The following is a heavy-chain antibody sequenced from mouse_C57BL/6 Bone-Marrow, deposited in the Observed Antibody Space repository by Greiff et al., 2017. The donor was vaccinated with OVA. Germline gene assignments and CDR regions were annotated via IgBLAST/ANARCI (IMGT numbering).Heavy chain of an antibody. J-gene: IGHJ2*01. CDR2: INPYNGGT. D-gene: IGHD5-1-1*01. CDR3: ARQEINTGDY. CDR1: GYTFTDYY. V-gene: IGHV1-19*01. Sequence: EVQLQQSGPVLVKPGASVKMSCKASGYTFTDYYMNWVKQSHGKSLEWIGVINPYNGGTSYNQKFKGKATLTVDKSSSTAYMELNSLTSEDYAVDYCARQEINTGDYWGQGTTLTVSS.